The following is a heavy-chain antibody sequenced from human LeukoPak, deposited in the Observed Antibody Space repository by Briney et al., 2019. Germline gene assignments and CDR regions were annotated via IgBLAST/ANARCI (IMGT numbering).Heavy chain of an antibody. CDR3: ARGPVRRSSGWYVY. Sequence: ASVKVSCKASGGTFSSYAISWVRQAPGQGLEWMGRIIPILGIANYAQKFQGRVTITADKSTSTAYMELSSLRSEDTAVYYCARGPVRRSSGWYVYWGQGTLVTVSS. V-gene: IGHV1-69*04. CDR2: IIPILGIA. J-gene: IGHJ4*02. D-gene: IGHD6-19*01. CDR1: GGTFSSYA.